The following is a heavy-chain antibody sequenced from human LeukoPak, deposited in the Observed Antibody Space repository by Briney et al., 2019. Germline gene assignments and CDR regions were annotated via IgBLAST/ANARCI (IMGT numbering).Heavy chain of an antibody. CDR1: GFSLSTSGVG. Sequence: SGPTLVKPTQTLTLICTFSGFSLSTSGVGVAWIRQPPGKALEWLALIYWDDDKRYSPSLKSRLTITKDTSKNQVVLIMTNMDPVDTATYYCAHSSDLYDSSGSYPYYFDYWGQGTQVTVSS. CDR3: AHSSDLYDSSGSYPYYFDY. V-gene: IGHV2-5*02. J-gene: IGHJ4*02. CDR2: IYWDDDK. D-gene: IGHD3-22*01.